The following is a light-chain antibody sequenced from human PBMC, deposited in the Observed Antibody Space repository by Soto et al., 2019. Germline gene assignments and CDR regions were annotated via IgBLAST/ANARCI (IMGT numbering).Light chain of an antibody. V-gene: IGLV3-1*01. J-gene: IGLJ1*01. CDR2: QNS. Sequence: SYELTQPPSVSVSPGQTASITCSGDKLGDKYACWYQQKPGQSPVLVIYQNSKRPSGIPERFSGSNSGNTGTLTISGTQAMDEADYYCQAWDSSTAGVFGTVTK. CDR3: QAWDSSTAGV. CDR1: KLGDKY.